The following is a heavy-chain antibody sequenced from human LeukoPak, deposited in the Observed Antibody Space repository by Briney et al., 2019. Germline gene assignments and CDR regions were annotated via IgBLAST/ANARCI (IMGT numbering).Heavy chain of an antibody. CDR1: GFTFDDYA. J-gene: IGHJ3*02. D-gene: IGHD3-3*01. CDR2: ISWNSGSI. CDR3: AKTPNTDFWSGYYTGAFDI. Sequence: GRSLRLSCAASGFTFDDYAMHWVRQAPGKGLEWVSGISWNSGSIGYADSVKGRFTISRDNAKNPLYLQMNSLRAEDTALYYCAKTPNTDFWSGYYTGAFDIWGQGTMVTVSS. V-gene: IGHV3-9*01.